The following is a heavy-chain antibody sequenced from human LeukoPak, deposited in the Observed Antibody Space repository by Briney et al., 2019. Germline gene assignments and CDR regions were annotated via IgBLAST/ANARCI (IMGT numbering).Heavy chain of an antibody. V-gene: IGHV3-23*01. J-gene: IGHJ4*02. D-gene: IGHD4-17*01. CDR2: ISGSGGGT. Sequence: GGSLRLSCAASGFTFSSYAMSWIRQAPGKGLELVSAISGSGGGTYYADSVKGRFTISRDNSKNTLYLQMNTLRSEGTAVYYCAKDVYGTVTTYLDYWGQGTLVTVSS. CDR3: AKDVYGTVTTYLDY. CDR1: GFTFSSYA.